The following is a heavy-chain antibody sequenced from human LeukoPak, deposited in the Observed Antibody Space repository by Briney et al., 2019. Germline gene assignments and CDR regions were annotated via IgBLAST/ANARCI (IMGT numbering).Heavy chain of an antibody. CDR1: GGSISSYY. CDR2: IYYSGST. CDR3: ARLGSSSNYYGMDV. Sequence: SETLSLTCTVSGGSISSYYWSWIRQPPGKELEWIGYIYYSGSTNYNPSLKSRVTISVDTSKNPFSLKLSSVTAADTAVYYCARLGSSSNYYGMDVWGQGTTVTVSS. D-gene: IGHD6-13*01. V-gene: IGHV4-59*08. J-gene: IGHJ6*02.